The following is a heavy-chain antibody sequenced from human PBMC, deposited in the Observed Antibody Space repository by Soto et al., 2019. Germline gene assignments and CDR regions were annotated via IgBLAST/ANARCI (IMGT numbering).Heavy chain of an antibody. CDR2: INPSGDTT. CDR1: GNYFRSHY. V-gene: IGHV1-46*03. J-gene: IGHJ4*02. CDR3: ARQRAYDYLWGSYRPLDY. Sequence: QVQLVQSGAAVKKPGASVKVSCKASGNYFRSHYFHWARQAPGQGLEWMAIINPSGDTTTYAQKFQDRVTVTRDTSTSTVYMDLSSLNSDDTAVYYCARQRAYDYLWGSYRPLDYWGQGTLVIVSS. D-gene: IGHD3-16*02.